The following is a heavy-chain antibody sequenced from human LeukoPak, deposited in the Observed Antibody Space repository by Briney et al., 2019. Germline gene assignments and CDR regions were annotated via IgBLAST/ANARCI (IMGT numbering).Heavy chain of an antibody. Sequence: GASVKVSCKASGYTFTNFGISWVRQAPGQGLEWMGWISAYNGNTNYAQKVQDRVTMTTDTSTSTAYMGLRSLRSDDTAVYYCARAGGWAREDYKADAFDIWGQGTMVTVSS. CDR3: ARAGGWAREDYKADAFDI. J-gene: IGHJ3*02. CDR1: GYTFTNFG. V-gene: IGHV1-18*01. CDR2: ISAYNGNT. D-gene: IGHD6-19*01.